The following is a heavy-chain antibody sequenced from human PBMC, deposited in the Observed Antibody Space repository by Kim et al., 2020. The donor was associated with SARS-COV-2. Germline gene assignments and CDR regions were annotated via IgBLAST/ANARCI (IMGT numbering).Heavy chain of an antibody. V-gene: IGHV3-7*04. J-gene: IGHJ4*02. CDR1: GFRFSNYW. CDR2: IKEDGSEK. Sequence: GGSLRLSCAVSGFRFSNYWMTWVRQAPGKGLEWVANIKEDGSEKNYMDSVKGRFTVSRDNAKNSLYLQMDSLGADDTAVYYCGGGAPFAESTYSGQGTLVTVSS. CDR3: GGGAPFAESTY.